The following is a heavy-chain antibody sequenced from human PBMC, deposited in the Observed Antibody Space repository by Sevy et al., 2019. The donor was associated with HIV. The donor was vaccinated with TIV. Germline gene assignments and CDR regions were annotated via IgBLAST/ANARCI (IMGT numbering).Heavy chain of an antibody. CDR1: GGTFSSYA. CDR3: ARDGAGKYYDSSGYYGGLGLDY. CDR2: IIPIFGTA. Sequence: ASVKVSCKASGGTFSSYAISWVRQAPGQGLEWMGGIIPIFGTANYAQKFQGRVTITADESTSTAYMELSSRRSEDTAVYYCARDGAGKYYDSSGYYGGLGLDYWGQGTLVTVSS. D-gene: IGHD3-22*01. J-gene: IGHJ4*02. V-gene: IGHV1-69*13.